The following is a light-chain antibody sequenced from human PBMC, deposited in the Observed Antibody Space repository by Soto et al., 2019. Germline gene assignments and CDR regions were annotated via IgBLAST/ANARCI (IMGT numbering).Light chain of an antibody. Sequence: DIQMTQSPSALSASVGDRVTITCQASHDIGNYLNWYQQKPGKAPALLIYDAYTLERGVPSRFSGSGFGTDFSFTINSLQPEDIATYYCQQYGNMPLTFGGGTKLEIK. V-gene: IGKV1-33*01. CDR2: DAY. CDR3: QQYGNMPLT. CDR1: HDIGNY. J-gene: IGKJ4*01.